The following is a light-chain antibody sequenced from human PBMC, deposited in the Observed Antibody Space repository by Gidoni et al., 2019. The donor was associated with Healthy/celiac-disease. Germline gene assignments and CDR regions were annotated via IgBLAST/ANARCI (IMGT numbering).Light chain of an antibody. CDR2: GAS. V-gene: IGKV3-15*01. CDR3: QQYNNWPPLT. J-gene: IGKJ4*01. Sequence: EIVMTQSPAPLSVSPGERATLPCRASQGVSSDLAWYQQKPGQAPRLLIYGASTRATGIPARFSGSGSGTEFTLTISSLQSEDFAVYYCQQYNNWPPLTFGGGTKVEIK. CDR1: QGVSSD.